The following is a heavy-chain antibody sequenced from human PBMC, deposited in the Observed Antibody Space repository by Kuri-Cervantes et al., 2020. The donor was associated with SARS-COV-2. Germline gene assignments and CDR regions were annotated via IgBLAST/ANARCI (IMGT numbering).Heavy chain of an antibody. Sequence: ASVKVSCKVSGYTLTELSMHWVRQAPGKGLEWMGGFDPEDGETIYVQKFQGRVTITADESTSTAYMELSSLRSEDTAVYYCAEKSGAAGYYDYWGQGTLVTVSS. CDR3: AEKSGAAGYYDY. V-gene: IGHV1-24*01. J-gene: IGHJ4*02. CDR2: FDPEDGET. D-gene: IGHD6-13*01. CDR1: GYTLTELS.